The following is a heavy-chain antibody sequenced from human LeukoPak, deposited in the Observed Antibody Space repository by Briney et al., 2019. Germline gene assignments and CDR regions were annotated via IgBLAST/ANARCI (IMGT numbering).Heavy chain of an antibody. CDR3: ALLGLDSGGYYYDYVAS. CDR1: GFTFSSYW. Sequence: GGSLRLSCAASGFTFSSYWMSWVRQAPGKGLEWVANIKQDGSEKYNVDSVKGRFTISRDNAKNPLYVQMNSLRAEDTAVYYCALLGLDSGGYYYDYVASWGQGTLVTVSS. V-gene: IGHV3-7*01. CDR2: IKQDGSEK. D-gene: IGHD3-22*01. J-gene: IGHJ4*02.